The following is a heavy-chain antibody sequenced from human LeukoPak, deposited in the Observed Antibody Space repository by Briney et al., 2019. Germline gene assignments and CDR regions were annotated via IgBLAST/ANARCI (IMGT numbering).Heavy chain of an antibody. CDR1: GYTFTSYG. CDR2: ISAYNGNT. J-gene: IGHJ4*02. D-gene: IGHD1-26*01. CDR3: ARDAPPRSYPGSYYFDY. Sequence: GASVKVSCKASGYTFTSYGISWVRQAPGQGLERMGWISAYNGNTNYAQKLQGRVTMTTDTSTSTAYMELRSLRSDDTAVYYCARDAPPRSYPGSYYFDYWGQGTLVTVSS. V-gene: IGHV1-18*01.